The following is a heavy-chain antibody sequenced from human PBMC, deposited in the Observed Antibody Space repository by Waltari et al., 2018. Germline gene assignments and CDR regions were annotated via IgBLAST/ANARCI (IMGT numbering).Heavy chain of an antibody. CDR3: ARGVRYDFWSGLYYMDV. V-gene: IGHV4-34*01. D-gene: IGHD3-3*01. Sequence: QVQLQQWGAGLLKPSETLSLTCAVYGGSFSGYYWSWIRQPPGKGLEWIGEINHSGSTNSNPSLKRRVTISVDTSKNQFSLKLSSVTAADTAVYYCARGVRYDFWSGLYYMDVWGKGTTVTISS. J-gene: IGHJ6*03. CDR1: GGSFSGYY. CDR2: INHSGST.